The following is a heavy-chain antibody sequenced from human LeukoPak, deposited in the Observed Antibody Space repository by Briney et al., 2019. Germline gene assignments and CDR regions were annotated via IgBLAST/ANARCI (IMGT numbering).Heavy chain of an antibody. D-gene: IGHD5-18*01. J-gene: IGHJ4*02. Sequence: SETLSLTCAVYGGSFSGYYWSWIRQPPGKGLEWIGEINHSGSTNYNPSLKSRVTISVDTSKNQFSLKLSSVTAADTAVYYCAAYSYGCFDYWGQGTLVTVSS. CDR3: AAYSYGCFDY. CDR2: INHSGST. V-gene: IGHV4-34*01. CDR1: GGSFSGYY.